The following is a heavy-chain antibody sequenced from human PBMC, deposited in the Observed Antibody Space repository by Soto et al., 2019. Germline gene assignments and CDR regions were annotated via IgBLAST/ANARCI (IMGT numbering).Heavy chain of an antibody. CDR1: GLTVSSNY. J-gene: IGHJ6*02. V-gene: IGHV3-53*01. Sequence: EVQLVESGGGLIQPGGSLRLSCAASGLTVSSNYMNWVRQAPGKGLECVSLIYTGGGTYYADSVKGRFTVSRDNSKNTLYLQMNSLRAEDKAVYYCARMGQWRVPGDYYYGMDVWGQGTSVTVSS. CDR3: ARMGQWRVPGDYYYGMDV. D-gene: IGHD6-19*01. CDR2: IYTGGGT.